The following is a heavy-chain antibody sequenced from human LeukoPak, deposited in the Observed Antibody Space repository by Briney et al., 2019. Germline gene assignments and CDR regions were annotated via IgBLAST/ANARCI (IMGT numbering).Heavy chain of an antibody. J-gene: IGHJ4*02. CDR2: IIPIFGTA. CDR1: GGTFSSYA. Sequence: SVKVSCKASGGTFSSYAISWVRQAPGQGLEWMGGIIPIFGTANYAQKFQGRVTITTDESTSTAYMELRSLRSEDTAVYYCARSFHSGYDLMSFDYWGQGTLVTVSS. V-gene: IGHV1-69*05. CDR3: ARSFHSGYDLMSFDY. D-gene: IGHD5-12*01.